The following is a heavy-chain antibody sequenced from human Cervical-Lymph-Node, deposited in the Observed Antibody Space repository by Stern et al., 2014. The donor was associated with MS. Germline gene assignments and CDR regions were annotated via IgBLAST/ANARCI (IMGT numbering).Heavy chain of an antibody. D-gene: IGHD2-2*01. V-gene: IGHV1-69*06. CDR2: IIPIFGTA. Sequence: VQLVESGAEVKKPGSSVKVSCKASGGTFSSYAISWVRQAPGQGLEWMGGIIPIFGTANYAQKFQGRVTITADKSTSTAYMELSSLRSEDTAVYYCAREGVVVVPPSPPYYYGMDVWGQGTTVTVSS. J-gene: IGHJ6*02. CDR3: AREGVVVVPPSPPYYYGMDV. CDR1: GGTFSSYA.